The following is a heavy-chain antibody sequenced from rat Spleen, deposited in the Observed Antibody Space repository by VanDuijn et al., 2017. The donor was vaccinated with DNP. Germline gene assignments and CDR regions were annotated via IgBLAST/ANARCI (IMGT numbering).Heavy chain of an antibody. CDR1: GFTFSDYA. CDR2: IFYDGSRT. D-gene: IGHD1-11*01. V-gene: IGHV5-17*01. J-gene: IGHJ3*01. Sequence: EVQLVESGGGLVQPGRSLKLSCAASGFTFSDYAMAWVRQAPKKVLEWVATIFYDGSRTYYRDSVKGRFTISRDNAKSTLYLQMDSLRSEETATYYCASLRSEFAYWGQGTLVTVSS. CDR3: ASLRSEFAY.